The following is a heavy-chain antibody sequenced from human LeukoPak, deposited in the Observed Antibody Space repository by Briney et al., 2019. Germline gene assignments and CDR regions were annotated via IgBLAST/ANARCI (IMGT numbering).Heavy chain of an antibody. J-gene: IGHJ5*02. V-gene: IGHV3-48*03. CDR3: ARSQTPTVTTNWFDP. CDR2: ISSGGSTI. CDR1: GFTFSSYE. D-gene: IGHD4-11*01. Sequence: PGGSLRLSCAASGFTFSSYEMNWVRQAPGKGLEWVSYISSGGSTIYYADSVKGRFTISRDNAKNSLYLQMNSLRAEDTAVYYCARSQTPTVTTNWFDPWGQGTLVTVSS.